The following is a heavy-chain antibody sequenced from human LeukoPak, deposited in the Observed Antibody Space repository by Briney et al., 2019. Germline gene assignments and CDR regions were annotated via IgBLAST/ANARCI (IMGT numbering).Heavy chain of an antibody. CDR2: ISSSGSTI. CDR3: ARAPLRYCSGGSCYIDAFDI. CDR1: GFTFSDYY. D-gene: IGHD2-15*01. Sequence: GGSLRLSCAASGFTFSDYYMSWIRQAPGKGLEWVSYISSSGSTIYYADSVKGRFTISRDNAKNSLYLQMNSLRAEDTAVYYCARAPLRYCSGGSCYIDAFDIWGQGTMVTVSS. V-gene: IGHV3-11*04. J-gene: IGHJ3*02.